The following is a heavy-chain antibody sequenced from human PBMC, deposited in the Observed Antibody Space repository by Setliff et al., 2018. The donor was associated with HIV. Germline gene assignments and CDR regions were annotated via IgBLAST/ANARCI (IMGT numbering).Heavy chain of an antibody. J-gene: IGHJ3*02. CDR3: AREDIAVASAFDI. CDR1: GFTFDDYA. CDR2: ISWNSGSI. D-gene: IGHD6-19*01. V-gene: IGHV3-9*01. Sequence: SLRLSCAASGFTFDDYAMHWVRQAPGKGLEWVSGISWNSGSIGYADSVKGRFTTSRDNARNSLYLQMNSLRAEDTAVYYCAREDIAVASAFDIWGQGTMVTVSS.